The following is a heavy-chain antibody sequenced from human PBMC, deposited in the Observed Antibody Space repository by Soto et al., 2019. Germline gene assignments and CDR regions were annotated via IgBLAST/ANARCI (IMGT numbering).Heavy chain of an antibody. D-gene: IGHD2-21*02. CDR1: GFTFSSYA. V-gene: IGHV3-23*01. CDR3: AKDVVHIVVVTAMRWFDY. CDR2: ISGSGGST. Sequence: GGSLRLSCAASGFTFSSYAMSWVRQAPGKGLEWVSAISGSGGSTYYAASVKGRFTTSRDNSKNTLYLQMNSLGAEDTAVYYCAKDVVHIVVVTAMRWFDYWGQGTLVTVSS. J-gene: IGHJ4*02.